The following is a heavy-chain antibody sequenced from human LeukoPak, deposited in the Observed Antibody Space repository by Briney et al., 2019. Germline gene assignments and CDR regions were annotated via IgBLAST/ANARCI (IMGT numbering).Heavy chain of an antibody. V-gene: IGHV4-39*07. D-gene: IGHD6-13*01. CDR2: IYYSGST. J-gene: IGHJ6*04. Sequence: SETLSLTCTVSGGSISSSSYYWGWIRQPPGKGLEWIGSIYYSGSTYYNPSLKSRVTISVDTSKNQFSLKLSSVTAADTAVYYCARVSIAAAGSLADYEDVWGKGTTVTVSS. CDR1: GGSISSSSYY. CDR3: ARVSIAAAGSLADYEDV.